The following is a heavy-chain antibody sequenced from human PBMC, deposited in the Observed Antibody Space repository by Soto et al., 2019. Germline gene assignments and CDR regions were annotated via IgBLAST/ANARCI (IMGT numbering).Heavy chain of an antibody. CDR2: ISYSGTT. CDR3: ARAKLGGRSMDV. CDR1: GDSISGDY. V-gene: IGHV4-59*01. Sequence: QVQLQESGPRLVKPSEPLSLTCSDSGDSISGDYWNWIRQPPGKGLEWIAYISYSGTTHYNPSLKGRVTISVDTSKNQFSRKLTSVTAADTAVDECARAKLGGRSMDVWGQGTKVPVSS. D-gene: IGHD6-25*01. J-gene: IGHJ6*02.